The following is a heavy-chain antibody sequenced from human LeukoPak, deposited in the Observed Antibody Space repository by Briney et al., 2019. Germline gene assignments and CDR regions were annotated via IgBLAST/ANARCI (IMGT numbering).Heavy chain of an antibody. CDR1: GGSFSGYY. CDR3: AGGPDFWSGYRHSGYYFDY. D-gene: IGHD3-3*01. CDR2: INHSGST. J-gene: IGHJ4*02. V-gene: IGHV4-34*01. Sequence: SETLSLTCAVYGGSFSGYYWSWIRQPPGKGLEWIGEINHSGSTNYNPSLKSRVTISVDTSKNQFSLKLSSVTAAGTAVYYCAGGPDFWSGYRHSGYYFDYWGQGTLVTVSS.